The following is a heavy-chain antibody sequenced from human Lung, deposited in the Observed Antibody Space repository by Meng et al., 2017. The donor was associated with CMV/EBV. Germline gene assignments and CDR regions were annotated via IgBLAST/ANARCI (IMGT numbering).Heavy chain of an antibody. CDR3: AGGRITIYGVSLFDP. Sequence: DSVKGRFTISRDNSKNTESLQMNSLRAEDTAVYYCAGGRITIYGVSLFDPWGQGTLVTVSS. J-gene: IGHJ5*02. V-gene: IGHV3-30*07. D-gene: IGHD3-3*01.